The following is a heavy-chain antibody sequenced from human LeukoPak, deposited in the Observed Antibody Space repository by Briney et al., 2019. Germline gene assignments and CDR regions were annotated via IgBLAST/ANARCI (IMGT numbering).Heavy chain of an antibody. Sequence: PGESLRLSCAASRFTFSNAWMSWVRQAPGKGLEWVGRIKSKTDGGTTDYAAPVKGRFTISRDDSTNTLYLQMNSLKTEDTAVYYCTTDPYCESNYWGQGTLVTLSS. CDR1: RFTFSNAW. J-gene: IGHJ4*02. CDR3: TTDPYCESNY. V-gene: IGHV3-15*01. CDR2: IKSKTDGGTT. D-gene: IGHD3-22*01.